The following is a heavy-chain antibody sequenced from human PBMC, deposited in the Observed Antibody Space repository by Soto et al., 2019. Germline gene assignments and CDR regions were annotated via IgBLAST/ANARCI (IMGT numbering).Heavy chain of an antibody. V-gene: IGHV1-18*01. Sequence: ASVKVSCKASGYTFTSYGISWVRQAPGQGLEWMGWISAYNGNTNYAQKLQGRVTMTTDTFTSTAFMELRIRRSDDTAVYYCARGIALACTPFDYLGQGTMVTVSS. CDR2: ISAYNGNT. J-gene: IGHJ4*02. CDR1: GYTFTSYG. D-gene: IGHD6-19*01. CDR3: ARGIALACTPFDY.